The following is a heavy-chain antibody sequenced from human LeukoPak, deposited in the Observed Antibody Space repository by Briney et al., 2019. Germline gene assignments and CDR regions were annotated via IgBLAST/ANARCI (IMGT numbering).Heavy chain of an antibody. J-gene: IGHJ4*02. D-gene: IGHD3-10*01. CDR3: ASITMVRGVIYFDY. Sequence: PSETLSLTCTVSGGSISSYYWSWIRQPPGKGLEGIGYIYYSGSTNYNPSLKSRVTISVDTSKNQFSLKLSSVTAADTAVYYCASITMVRGVIYFDYWGQGTLVTVSS. CDR1: GGSISSYY. V-gene: IGHV4-59*01. CDR2: IYYSGST.